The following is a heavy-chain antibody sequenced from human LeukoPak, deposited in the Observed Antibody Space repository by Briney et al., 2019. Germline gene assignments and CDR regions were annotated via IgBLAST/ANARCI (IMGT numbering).Heavy chain of an antibody. CDR1: GFTFSSYE. D-gene: IGHD2-15*01. CDR2: ISSGGGTI. CDR3: ARDLLCGGASCYEPDTFDI. J-gene: IGHJ3*02. V-gene: IGHV3-48*03. Sequence: GGSLRLSCAASGFTFSSYELNWVRQAPGKGLEWISYISSGGGTIYYADSVKGRFTTSRDDARNSLYLQMKSLRAEDTAVYYCARDLLCGGASCYEPDTFDIWGQGTMVTVSS.